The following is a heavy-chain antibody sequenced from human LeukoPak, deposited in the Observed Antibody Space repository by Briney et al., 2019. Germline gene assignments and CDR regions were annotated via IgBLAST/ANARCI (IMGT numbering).Heavy chain of an antibody. J-gene: IGHJ3*02. D-gene: IGHD1-26*01. CDR3: ARDLGIVGGDAFDI. V-gene: IGHV3-30-3*01. CDR1: GFTFSSYA. Sequence: GRSLRLSCAASGFTFSSYAMHWVRQAPGKGLEWVAVISYDGSNKYYADSVKGRFTISRDNSKNTLYLQMNSLRAEDTAVYYCARDLGIVGGDAFDIWGQGTMVTVSS. CDR2: ISYDGSNK.